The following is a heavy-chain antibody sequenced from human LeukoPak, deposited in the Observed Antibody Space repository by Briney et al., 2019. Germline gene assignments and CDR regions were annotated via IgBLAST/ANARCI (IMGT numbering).Heavy chain of an antibody. CDR2: IYYTGIT. CDR3: ARGSGSGNYHYYFDY. J-gene: IGHJ4*02. Sequence: SETLALTCTVSGGSITTYYWSWIRQPPGKGLEWIGYIYYTGITNYNPSLKSRVTISVDTSKNQFSLKLSSVTAADTAVYYCARGSGSGNYHYYFDYWGQGTLVTVSS. CDR1: GGSITTYY. D-gene: IGHD3-10*01. V-gene: IGHV4-59*01.